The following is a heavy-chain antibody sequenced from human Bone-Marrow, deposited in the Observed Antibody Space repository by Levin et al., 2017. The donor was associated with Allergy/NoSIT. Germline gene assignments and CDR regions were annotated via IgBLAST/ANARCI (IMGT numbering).Heavy chain of an antibody. D-gene: IGHD6-19*01. CDR3: ASGYSSGWYGIDN. V-gene: IGHV3-48*02. CDR1: GFTFSSYS. CDR2: ISGSSSSI. J-gene: IGHJ4*02. Sequence: GESLKISCAASGFTFSSYSMSWVRQAPGKGLEWVSYISGSSSSIYYADSAKGRFTISRDNAKNSLYLQMDSLRDEDTAVYYCASGYSSGWYGIDNWGQGTLVTVSS.